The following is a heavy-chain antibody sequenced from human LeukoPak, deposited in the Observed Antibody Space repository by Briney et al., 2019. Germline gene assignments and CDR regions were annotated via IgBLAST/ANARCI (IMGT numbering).Heavy chain of an antibody. J-gene: IGHJ5*02. CDR1: GYTLTEVS. CDR2: FDPEDGET. CDR3: ARDSVLLWFGESIRGWFDA. V-gene: IGHV1-24*01. D-gene: IGHD3-10*01. Sequence: ASVKVSCKVSGYTLTEVSMHWVRQAPGKGLEWTGGFDPEDGETIYAQKFQGRVTMTEDTSIHTAYMELSRLRSDDTAVFYCARDSVLLWFGESIRGWFDAWGQGTLVTVSS.